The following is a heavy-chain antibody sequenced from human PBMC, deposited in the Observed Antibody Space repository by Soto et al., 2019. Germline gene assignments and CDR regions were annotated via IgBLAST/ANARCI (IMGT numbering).Heavy chain of an antibody. CDR3: AKDRVRTVADHDAFDI. Sequence: PGGSLRLSCAASGFTFSSYAMSWVRQAPGKGLEWVSAISGSGGSTYYADSVKGRFTISRDNSKNTLYLQMNSLRAEDTAVYYCAKDRVRTVADHDAFDIWGQGTMVTVSS. CDR1: GFTFSSYA. J-gene: IGHJ3*02. CDR2: ISGSGGST. D-gene: IGHD6-19*01. V-gene: IGHV3-23*01.